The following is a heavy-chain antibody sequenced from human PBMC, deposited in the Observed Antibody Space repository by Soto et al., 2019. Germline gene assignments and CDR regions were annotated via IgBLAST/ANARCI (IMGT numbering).Heavy chain of an antibody. D-gene: IGHD3-9*01. J-gene: IGHJ4*02. CDR3: ARDPTRYFAWLPRD. Sequence: QVQLVQSGAEVKKPGSSVKVSCKASGGTFSSYTISWVRQAPGQGLEWMGRIIPILGIANYAQKFQGRVTITADKSTSTAYMELSSLRSEDTAVYYCARDPTRYFAWLPRDWGQGTLVTVSS. CDR1: GGTFSSYT. V-gene: IGHV1-69*08. CDR2: IIPILGIA.